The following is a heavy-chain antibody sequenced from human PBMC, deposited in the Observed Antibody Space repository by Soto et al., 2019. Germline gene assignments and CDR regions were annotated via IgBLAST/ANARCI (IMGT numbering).Heavy chain of an antibody. CDR1: GFTFDDYT. V-gene: IGHV3-43*01. D-gene: IGHD6-13*01. J-gene: IGHJ5*02. CDR3: AKDIRGYSSSWVNWFDP. CDR2: ISWDGGST. Sequence: EVQLVESGGVVVQPGGSLRLSCAASGFTFDDYTMHWVRQAPGKGLEWVSLISWDGGSTYYADSVKGRFTISRDNSKNSLYLQMNSLRTEDTALYYCAKDIRGYSSSWVNWFDPWGQGTLVTVSS.